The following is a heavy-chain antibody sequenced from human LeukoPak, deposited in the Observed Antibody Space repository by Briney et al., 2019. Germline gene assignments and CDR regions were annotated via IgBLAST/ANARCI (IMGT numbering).Heavy chain of an antibody. Sequence: SETLSLTCTVSGYPISSGYYWGWIRQPPGKGLEWTGSIDHSGSTYYNPSLKSRITISVDTYKNQFSLKLSSVTAEDTAVYYCARRMGRMFGERYYYYHYMDVWGKGTTVTISS. V-gene: IGHV4-38-2*02. CDR3: ARRMGRMFGERYYYYHYMDV. J-gene: IGHJ6*03. D-gene: IGHD3-10*02. CDR1: GYPISSGYY. CDR2: IDHSGST.